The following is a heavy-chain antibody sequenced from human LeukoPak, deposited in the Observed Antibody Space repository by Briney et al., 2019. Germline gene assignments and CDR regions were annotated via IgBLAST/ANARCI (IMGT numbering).Heavy chain of an antibody. V-gene: IGHV4-4*09. CDR2: IYTNGST. CDR1: GGSISSYY. Sequence: SETLSLTCTVSGGSISSYYWSWIRQPPGKGLEWIGYIYTNGSTNYNPPLKSRVTISVDTSKNQFSLKLSSVTAADTAVYYCARHLTYYYDSSGYSNAFDIWGQGTMVTVSS. J-gene: IGHJ3*02. D-gene: IGHD3-22*01. CDR3: ARHLTYYYDSSGYSNAFDI.